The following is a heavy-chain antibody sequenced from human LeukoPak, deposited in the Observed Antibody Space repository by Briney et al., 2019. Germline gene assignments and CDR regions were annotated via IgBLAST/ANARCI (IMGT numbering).Heavy chain of an antibody. V-gene: IGHV4-61*01. Sequence: PSETLSLTCTVSGDSLSSGSYYRSWIRQPPGKGLEWIGYIYYSGSTNYNPSLKSRVTMSVDTSKNQFSLKLSSVTAGDTAVYYCARADCSGGSCYAFDIWGEGTMVTVSS. D-gene: IGHD2-15*01. CDR3: ARADCSGGSCYAFDI. CDR1: GDSLSSGSYY. CDR2: IYYSGST. J-gene: IGHJ3*02.